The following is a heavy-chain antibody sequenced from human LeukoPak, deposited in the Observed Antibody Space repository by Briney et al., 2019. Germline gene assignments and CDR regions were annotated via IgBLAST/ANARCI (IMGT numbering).Heavy chain of an antibody. Sequence: GGSLRLSCAASGFTFSSYAMGWVRQAPGKGLEWVSSISSSSSYIYYADSVKGRFTISRDNAKNSLYLQMNSLRAEDTAVYYCARDGGGSYYADYWGQGTLVTVSS. CDR1: GFTFSSYA. V-gene: IGHV3-21*01. CDR2: ISSSSSYI. CDR3: ARDGGGSYYADY. J-gene: IGHJ4*02. D-gene: IGHD1-26*01.